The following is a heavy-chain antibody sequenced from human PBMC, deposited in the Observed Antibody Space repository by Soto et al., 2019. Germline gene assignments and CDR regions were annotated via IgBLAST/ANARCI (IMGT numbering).Heavy chain of an antibody. CDR2: ISSSSSTI. CDR3: ARDKMFGQYYDFWSGFFGMDV. D-gene: IGHD3-3*01. V-gene: IGHV3-48*02. J-gene: IGHJ6*02. CDR1: GFTFSSYS. Sequence: GGSLRLSCAASGFTFSSYSMNWVRQAPGKGLEWVSYISSSSSTIYYADSVKGRFTISRDNAKNSLYLQMNSLRDEDTAVYYCARDKMFGQYYDFWSGFFGMDVWGQGTTVTVSS.